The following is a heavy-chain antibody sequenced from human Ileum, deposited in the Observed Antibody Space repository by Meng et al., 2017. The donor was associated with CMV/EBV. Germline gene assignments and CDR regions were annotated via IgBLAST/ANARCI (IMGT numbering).Heavy chain of an antibody. CDR1: GFTFNTYW. Sequence: GGSLRLSCGVSGFTFNTYWMSWVRQAPGKGLEWVANIKEDGSEKHYVDSVKGRFTISRDNAKNSLYLQMNSLRVDDTAVYYCATRGQAPATWGQGTLVTVSS. CDR3: ATRGQAPAT. CDR2: IKEDGSEK. V-gene: IGHV3-7*01. J-gene: IGHJ5*02.